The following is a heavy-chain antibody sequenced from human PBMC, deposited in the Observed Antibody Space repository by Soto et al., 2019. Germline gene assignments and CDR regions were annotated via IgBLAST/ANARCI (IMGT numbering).Heavy chain of an antibody. Sequence: ASVKVCCTASGSTFTSYYMHWVRQAHGQGVEWMGIINPSGGSTSYAQKFQGRVTMTKDTSTSTVYMELSSLRSEDTAVYYCARGKYYYGSGSYYTWFDPWGQGTLVTVSS. CDR2: INPSGGST. V-gene: IGHV1-46*01. J-gene: IGHJ5*02. CDR3: ARGKYYYGSGSYYTWFDP. CDR1: GSTFTSYY. D-gene: IGHD3-10*01.